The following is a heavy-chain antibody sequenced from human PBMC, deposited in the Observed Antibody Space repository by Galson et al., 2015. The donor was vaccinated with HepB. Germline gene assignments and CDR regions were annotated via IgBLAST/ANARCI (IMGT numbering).Heavy chain of an antibody. V-gene: IGHV3-33*01. CDR2: IWYDGSNK. Sequence: SLRLSCAASGFTFSSYGMHWVRQAPGKGLEWVAVIWYDGSNKYYADSVKGRFTISRDNSKNTLYLQMNSLRAEDTAVYYCARGSGYCTNGVCYGPDYLDYWDQGTLVTVSS. J-gene: IGHJ4*02. CDR1: GFTFSSYG. D-gene: IGHD2-8*01. CDR3: ARGSGYCTNGVCYGPDYLDY.